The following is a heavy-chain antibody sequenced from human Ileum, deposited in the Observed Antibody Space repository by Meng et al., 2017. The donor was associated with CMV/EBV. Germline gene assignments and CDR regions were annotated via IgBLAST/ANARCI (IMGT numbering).Heavy chain of an antibody. Sequence: QVHLQPSGPGLVKPSQTFSLTCAISGDSVSSKSVTWNWIRQSPSRGLEWLGRTYYRSKWYNDYAVSVKSRITINPDTSRNHFFLQLSSVSPEDTAVYYCARNIFEDQMLPFDYWGQGTLVTVSS. CDR2: TYYRSKWYN. D-gene: IGHD2-2*01. J-gene: IGHJ4*02. CDR3: ARNIFEDQMLPFDY. CDR1: GDSVSSKSVT. V-gene: IGHV6-1*01.